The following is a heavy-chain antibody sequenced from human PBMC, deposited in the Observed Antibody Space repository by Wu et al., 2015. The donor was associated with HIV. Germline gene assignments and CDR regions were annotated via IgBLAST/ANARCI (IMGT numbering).Heavy chain of an antibody. Sequence: QVHLVQSGAEVKKPGASVMVSCKVSGYILSRISMHWVRQAPGKGLEWMGGFSPKDGEKIYAQKFQGRVTITEDISTDIAYMEVRSLTSEDTAIYYCLTGIAAADTTYYFDYWGQGTLVTVSS. D-gene: IGHD6-13*01. CDR3: LTGIAAADTTYYFDY. CDR2: FSPKDGEK. V-gene: IGHV1-24*01. CDR1: GYILSRIS. J-gene: IGHJ4*02.